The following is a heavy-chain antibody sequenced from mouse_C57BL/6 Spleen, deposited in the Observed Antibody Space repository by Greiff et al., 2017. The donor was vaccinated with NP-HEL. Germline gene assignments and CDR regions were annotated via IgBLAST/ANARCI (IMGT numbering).Heavy chain of an antibody. J-gene: IGHJ1*03. CDR3: ARAGSSFYWYFDV. Sequence: VQLQQSGPGLVKPSQSLSLTCSVTGYSITSGYYWNWIRQFPGNKLEWMGYISYDGSNNYNPSLKNRISITRDTSKNQFFLKLNSVTTEDTATYYCARAGSSFYWYFDVWGTGTTVTVSS. CDR2: ISYDGSN. CDR1: GYSITSGYY. V-gene: IGHV3-6*01. D-gene: IGHD1-1*01.